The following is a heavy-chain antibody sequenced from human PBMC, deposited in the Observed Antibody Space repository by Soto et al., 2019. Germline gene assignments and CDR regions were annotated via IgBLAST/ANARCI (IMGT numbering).Heavy chain of an antibody. CDR1: GYSISSGYY. Sequence: PSETLSLTCAVSGYSISSGYYWGWIRQPPGKGLEWIGSIYHSGCTYYNPSLKSRVTISVDTSKNQFSLKLSSVTAADTAVYYCAGDQSKGYFDYWGQGTLVTVSS. CDR3: AGDQSKGYFDY. J-gene: IGHJ4*02. CDR2: IYHSGCT. V-gene: IGHV4-38-2*02.